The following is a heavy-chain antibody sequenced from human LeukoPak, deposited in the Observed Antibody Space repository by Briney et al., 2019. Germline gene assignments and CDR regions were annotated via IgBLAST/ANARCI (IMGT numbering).Heavy chain of an antibody. J-gene: IGHJ1*01. Sequence: ASVKVSCKTSGYIFTSYNINWVRQAPGQGLEWLGWINSYSGHTNYADPVLGRFTLTTDTSTSTVYMELRSLRSDDTAVYYCARDFVGGWSSFFHHWGQGTLVTVSS. V-gene: IGHV1-18*01. CDR1: GYIFTSYN. CDR3: ARDFVGGWSSFFHH. D-gene: IGHD3-16*01. CDR2: INSYSGHT.